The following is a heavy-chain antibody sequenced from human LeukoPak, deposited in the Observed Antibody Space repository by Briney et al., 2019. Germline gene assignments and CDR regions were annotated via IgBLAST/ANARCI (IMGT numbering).Heavy chain of an antibody. D-gene: IGHD2-2*01. CDR3: AHGAMYQLDY. V-gene: IGHV3-23*01. Sequence: GGSLRLSCAASGFPFSSHGMSWVRQAPGKGLGWVSGIIGGGGSTYYADSVKGRFTISGDNSRNTLFLQMNSLRAEDTAVYYCAHGAMYQLDYWGQGTLVTVSS. CDR2: IIGGGGST. CDR1: GFPFSSHG. J-gene: IGHJ4*02.